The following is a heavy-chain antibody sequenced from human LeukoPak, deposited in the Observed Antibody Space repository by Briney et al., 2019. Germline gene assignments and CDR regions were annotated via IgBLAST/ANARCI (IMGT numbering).Heavy chain of an antibody. CDR1: GFTFSSYA. J-gene: IGHJ4*02. CDR3: AKGVVVTTTRPDY. Sequence: GGSLRLSCAASGFTFSSYAMSWVRQAPGKGPEWVSGISASGDTTYSADPVKGRFTISRDNSKITLYLQMNSLRAEDTAIYYCAKGVVVTTTRPDYWGQGTLVTVSS. V-gene: IGHV3-23*01. D-gene: IGHD2-2*01. CDR2: ISASGDTT.